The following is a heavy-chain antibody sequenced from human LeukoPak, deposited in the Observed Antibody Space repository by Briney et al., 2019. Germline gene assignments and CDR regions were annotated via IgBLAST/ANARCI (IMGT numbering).Heavy chain of an antibody. CDR1: GGSISSSSYY. CDR2: IYYSGST. Sequence: SETLSLTCTVSGGSISSSSYYWGWIRQPPGKGLEWIGSIYYSGSTYYNPSLKSRVTISVDTSKNRFSLKLSSVTAADTAVYYCARDLAVAGNRVFDYWGQGTLVTVSS. V-gene: IGHV4-39*07. J-gene: IGHJ4*02. D-gene: IGHD6-19*01. CDR3: ARDLAVAGNRVFDY.